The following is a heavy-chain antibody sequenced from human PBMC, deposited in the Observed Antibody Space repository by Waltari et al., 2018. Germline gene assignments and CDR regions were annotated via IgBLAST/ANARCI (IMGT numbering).Heavy chain of an antibody. CDR3: TRTRYCSTPSCQVDWFDP. Sequence: EVQLVESGGGLVQPGGSMRLPCAASGFTFSSYWMHWVRQAPGKGLVWVSRINGDGGSTSYADSVKGRFTISRDNANNTLYLQMNSLRAEDTAVYYCTRTRYCSTPSCQVDWFDPWGQGTLVTVSS. V-gene: IGHV3-74*01. J-gene: IGHJ5*02. CDR1: GFTFSSYW. D-gene: IGHD2-2*01. CDR2: INGDGGST.